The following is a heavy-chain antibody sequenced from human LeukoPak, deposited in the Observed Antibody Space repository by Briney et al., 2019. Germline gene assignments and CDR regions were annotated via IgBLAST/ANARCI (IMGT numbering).Heavy chain of an antibody. J-gene: IGHJ6*02. CDR2: IYYSGST. D-gene: IGHD2/OR15-2a*01. CDR3: ARCIVPLCCGMDV. V-gene: IGHV4-59*12. Sequence: SETLSLTCTVSGGSISSYYWSWIRQPPGKGLEWLGCIYYSGSTNYNPSLKSRVTISVDKTKNHFSLKLISVTAADTAVYYCARCIVPLCCGMDVWGQGTTVTVSS. CDR1: GGSISSYY.